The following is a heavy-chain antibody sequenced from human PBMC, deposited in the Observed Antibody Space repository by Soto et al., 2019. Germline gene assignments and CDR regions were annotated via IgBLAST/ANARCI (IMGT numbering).Heavy chain of an antibody. Sequence: QVQLLQSGSEVKKPGSSVKVSCRASGGSLSSYPVTWVRQAPGQGLEWMGRIIPIVGLTNYAQKFQGRVTITADKSTSTAYMELSSLRSDDTAVYCCARTTGGHDAGGNYMDVWCKGTTVIVSS. D-gene: IGHD2-8*02. V-gene: IGHV1-69*02. CDR3: ARTTGGHDAGGNYMDV. J-gene: IGHJ6*03. CDR2: IIPIVGLT. CDR1: GGSLSSYP.